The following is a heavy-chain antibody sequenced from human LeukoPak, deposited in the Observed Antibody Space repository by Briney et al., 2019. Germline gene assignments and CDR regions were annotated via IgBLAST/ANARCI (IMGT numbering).Heavy chain of an antibody. CDR1: GFTFSSYW. J-gene: IGHJ4*02. D-gene: IGHD3-10*01. Sequence: GGSLRRSCAASGFTFSSYWMHWVRQAPGKGLVWVSRINSDGSSTSYADSVKGRFTISRDNAKNTLYLQMNSLRAEDTAVYYCARGRHGSGSYFDYWGQGTLVTVSS. CDR2: INSDGSST. CDR3: ARGRHGSGSYFDY. V-gene: IGHV3-74*01.